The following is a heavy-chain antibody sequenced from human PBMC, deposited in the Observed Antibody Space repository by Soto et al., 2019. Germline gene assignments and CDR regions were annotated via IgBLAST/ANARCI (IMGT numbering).Heavy chain of an antibody. CDR3: MRERGWPTNKLDP. J-gene: IGHJ5*02. V-gene: IGHV1-8*01. CDR1: GYSFYSYE. D-gene: IGHD6-19*01. Sequence: ASVKVSCKASGYSFYSYEISWVRQATGQGLEWMAWISPNRGTTGYAQRFQDRLTVTSNASLSTVYMELTSLRSEDTAVYFCMRERGWPTNKLDPWAQGPQVTV. CDR2: ISPNRGTT.